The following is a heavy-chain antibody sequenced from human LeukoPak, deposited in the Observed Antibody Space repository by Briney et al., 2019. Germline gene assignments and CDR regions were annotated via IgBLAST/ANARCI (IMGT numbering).Heavy chain of an antibody. J-gene: IGHJ5*02. CDR2: ISTSVSTV. D-gene: IGHD3-22*01. CDR3: ARDGRGYHNSFDP. Sequence: GGSLRLSCAASGFTFSDYYMSWIRQAPGKGLEWLSYISTSVSTVYYADSVKGRFTISRDNVKNSLYLQMNSLRAEDTAVYYCARDGRGYHNSFDPWGQGTLATVSS. V-gene: IGHV3-11*04. CDR1: GFTFSDYY.